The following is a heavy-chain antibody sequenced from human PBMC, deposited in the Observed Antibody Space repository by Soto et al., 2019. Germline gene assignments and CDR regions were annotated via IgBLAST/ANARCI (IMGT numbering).Heavy chain of an antibody. Sequence: GESLKISCKGSGYSFTSYWIGWVRQMPGKGLEWMGIIYPGDSDTRYSPSFQGQVTISADKSISTAYLQWSSLKASDTAMYYCARRYCSGGSCYHGMDVWGQGTTVTVS. CDR1: GYSFTSYW. D-gene: IGHD2-15*01. J-gene: IGHJ6*02. CDR2: IYPGDSDT. V-gene: IGHV5-51*01. CDR3: ARRYCSGGSCYHGMDV.